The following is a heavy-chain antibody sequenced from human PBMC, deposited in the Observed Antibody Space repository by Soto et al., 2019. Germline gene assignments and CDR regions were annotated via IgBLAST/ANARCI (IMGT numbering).Heavy chain of an antibody. CDR2: IDHRGST. CDR1: GGSFRGYY. V-gene: IGHV4-34*01. J-gene: IGHJ6*02. D-gene: IGHD3-16*01. Sequence: QVQLQQWGAGLLKPSETLSLTCAVYGGSFRGYYWSWIRQPPGKGLEWIGEIDHRGSTNYNPSLKGRVTISVDTSTNQFSLKLSSVTAADTAVYYCARDKTEVTTFVYYYYGMDVWGQGTTVTVSS. CDR3: ARDKTEVTTFVYYYYGMDV.